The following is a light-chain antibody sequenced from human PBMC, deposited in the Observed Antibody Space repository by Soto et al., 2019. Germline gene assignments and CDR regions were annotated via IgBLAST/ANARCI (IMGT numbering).Light chain of an antibody. Sequence: EMMLTQSPGTLSLSPGDRATLSCRASQIVRSNSLAWCQQKPGQPPGLLIYGASSRPPGIPDRFSGSGSGTDFTLTISRLEPEDFAVYYCQQSATFGPGTKVDIK. J-gene: IGKJ3*01. CDR2: GAS. V-gene: IGKV3-20*01. CDR3: QQSAT. CDR1: QIVRSNS.